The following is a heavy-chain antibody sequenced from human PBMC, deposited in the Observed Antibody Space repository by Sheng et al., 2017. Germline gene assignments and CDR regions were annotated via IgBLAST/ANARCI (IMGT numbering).Heavy chain of an antibody. CDR2: ISGSGGST. J-gene: IGHJ2*01. CDR3: AKGIVRGDSLRYWYFDL. V-gene: IGHV3-23*04. D-gene: IGHD2-21*02. CDR1: GFTFSSYG. Sequence: EVQLVESGGGLVQPGGTLRLSCAASGFTFSSYGMSWVRQAPGKGLEWVSAISGSGGSTYYADSVKGRFTISRDNSKNTLYLQMNSLRAEDTAVYYCAKGIVRGDSLRYWYFDLWGLAPWSLSPQ.